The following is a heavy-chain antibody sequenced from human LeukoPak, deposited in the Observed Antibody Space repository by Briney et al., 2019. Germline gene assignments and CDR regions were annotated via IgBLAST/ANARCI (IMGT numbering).Heavy chain of an antibody. CDR1: GGSFSAYY. CDR2: INHSGRT. CDR3: ARLPPQYVFFDF. Sequence: SETLSLTCAVYGGSFSAYYWGWIRQPPGQGLEWIGEINHSGRTNYNPSLKSRVTISVDMSKNQFSLRLSSVTAAATAVYYCARLPPQYVFFDFWGQGTLVTVSS. J-gene: IGHJ4*02. V-gene: IGHV4-34*01. D-gene: IGHD4-11*01.